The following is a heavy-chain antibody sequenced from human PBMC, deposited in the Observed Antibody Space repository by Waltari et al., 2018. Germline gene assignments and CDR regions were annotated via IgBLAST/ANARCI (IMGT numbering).Heavy chain of an antibody. J-gene: IGHJ4*02. CDR1: GFTFSSYD. Sequence: QVQLVESGGGVVQPWGSLRLSCAAAGFTFSSYDMHWFRQAPGNGLDWFAIIRYDGSNNYYAYSVKGRFTISRDNSKNTLYLQMNSLIAEDTAVYYCTRRHKRGGSYIDYWGQGTLVTVSS. CDR2: IRYDGSNN. V-gene: IGHV3-30*02. D-gene: IGHD1-26*01. CDR3: TRRHKRGGSYIDY.